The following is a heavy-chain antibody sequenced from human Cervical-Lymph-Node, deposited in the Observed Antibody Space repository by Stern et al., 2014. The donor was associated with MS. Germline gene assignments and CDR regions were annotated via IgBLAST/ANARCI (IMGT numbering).Heavy chain of an antibody. J-gene: IGHJ5*02. CDR3: ARDPVGT. CDR1: GGSVSSYF. D-gene: IGHD3-10*01. Sequence: QVQLQESGPGLVKPSETLSLTCTVSGGSVSSYFWSWIRQPAGMGLEWIGRIYASGATNFNPSLKSRVTLSLDTSRNQFVLKLNSVTAADTAVYYCARDPVGTWGQGTLVIVSS. V-gene: IGHV4-4*07. CDR2: IYASGAT.